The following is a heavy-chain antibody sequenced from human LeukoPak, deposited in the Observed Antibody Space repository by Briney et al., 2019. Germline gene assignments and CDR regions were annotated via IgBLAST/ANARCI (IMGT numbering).Heavy chain of an antibody. CDR3: ARDPYSGSYGPYYYYYMDV. Sequence: PGGSLRLSCAASGFTVSSNYMSWVRQAPGKGLEWVSIIYSGGSTFYADSVKGRFTISRDNSKNTLYLQMNSLRAEDTAVYYCARDPYSGSYGPYYYYYMDVWGKGTTVTISS. D-gene: IGHD1-26*01. CDR2: IYSGGST. V-gene: IGHV3-53*01. J-gene: IGHJ6*03. CDR1: GFTVSSNY.